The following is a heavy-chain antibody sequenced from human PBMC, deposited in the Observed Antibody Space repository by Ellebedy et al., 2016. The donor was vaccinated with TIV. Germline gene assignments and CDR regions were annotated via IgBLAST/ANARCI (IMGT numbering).Heavy chain of an antibody. CDR1: GFSLSRYW. D-gene: IGHD6-13*01. CDR2: INSDGSTT. CDR3: ARVLAAAGYNDAFDI. V-gene: IGHV3-74*01. J-gene: IGHJ3*02. Sequence: GGSLRLSXAASGFSLSRYWMHWVRQAPGKGLVWVSRINSDGSTTDYADSVKGRFTISRDNAKNTLYLQMNSLRAEDTAVFYCARVLAAAGYNDAFDIWGQGTMVTVSS.